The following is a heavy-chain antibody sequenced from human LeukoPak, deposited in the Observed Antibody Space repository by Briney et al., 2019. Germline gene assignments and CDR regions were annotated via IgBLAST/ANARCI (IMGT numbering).Heavy chain of an antibody. CDR2: IYYSGST. D-gene: IGHD3-3*02. Sequence: SSETLSLTCTVSGGSISSSSYYWGWIRQPPGKGLEWIGSIYYSGSTYYNPSLKSRVTISVDTSKNQFSLKLSSVTAADTAVYYCASRTLLHFWSGYYIDAFDIWGQGTMVTVSS. CDR3: ASRTLLHFWSGYYIDAFDI. CDR1: GGSISSSSYY. J-gene: IGHJ3*02. V-gene: IGHV4-39*07.